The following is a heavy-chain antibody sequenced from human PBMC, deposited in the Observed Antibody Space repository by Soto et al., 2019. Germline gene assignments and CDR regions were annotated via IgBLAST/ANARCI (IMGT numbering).Heavy chain of an antibody. V-gene: IGHV4-59*05. J-gene: IGHJ4*02. Sequence: VQLVESGGGLVQPGGSLRLSCAASGFTFSSYEMNWVRQAPGKGLEWIGSIYYSGSTYYNPSLKSRVTISVDTSKNQCSLKLSSVTAADTAVYYCARQLAAAGFWRIHYFDYWGQGTLVTVSS. CDR3: ARQLAAAGFWRIHYFDY. CDR2: IYYSGST. CDR1: GFTFSSYE. D-gene: IGHD6-13*01.